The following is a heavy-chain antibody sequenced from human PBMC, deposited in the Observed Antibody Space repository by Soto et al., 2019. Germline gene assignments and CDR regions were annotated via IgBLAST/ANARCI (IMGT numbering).Heavy chain of an antibody. J-gene: IGHJ5*02. Sequence: GGSLRLSCAASGFTFSSYWMSWVRQAPGKGLEWVANIKQDGSEKYYADSVKGRFIISRDNANNSLSLQMNSLRAEDTAVYYCARLFLSGVVGWFDPWGHGTLVTV. V-gene: IGHV3-7*02. D-gene: IGHD2-8*02. CDR2: IKQDGSEK. CDR1: GFTFSSYW. CDR3: ARLFLSGVVGWFDP.